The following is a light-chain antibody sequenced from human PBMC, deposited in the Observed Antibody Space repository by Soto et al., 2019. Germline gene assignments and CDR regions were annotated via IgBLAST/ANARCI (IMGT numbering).Light chain of an antibody. V-gene: IGLV2-8*01. CDR3: SSYAGRDYAV. J-gene: IGLJ7*01. Sequence: QSVLTQPPSASGSPGQSVTISCTGTSFDVGGYSYVSWYQQHPGKAPKLILFEVSKRPSGVPDRFFGSKSGNTASLTVSGLQAEDEADYYCSSYAGRDYAVFGGGTQLTVL. CDR1: SFDVGGYSY. CDR2: EVS.